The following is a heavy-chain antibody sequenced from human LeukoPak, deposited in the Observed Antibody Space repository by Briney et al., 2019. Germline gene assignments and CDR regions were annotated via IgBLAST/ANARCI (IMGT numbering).Heavy chain of an antibody. Sequence: PGGSLRLSCAASGFTFSSYGMHWVRQAPGKGLEWVAVISYDGSNKYYADSVKGRFTISRDNSKNTLYLQMNSLRAEDTALYYCAKYSGSGSYYYLIYAFDIWGQGTMVTVSS. V-gene: IGHV3-30*18. CDR2: ISYDGSNK. CDR3: AKYSGSGSYYYLIYAFDI. D-gene: IGHD3-10*01. J-gene: IGHJ3*02. CDR1: GFTFSSYG.